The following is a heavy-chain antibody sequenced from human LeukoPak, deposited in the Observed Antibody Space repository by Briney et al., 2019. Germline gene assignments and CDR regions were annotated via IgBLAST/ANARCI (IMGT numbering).Heavy chain of an antibody. CDR2: IIPILGIA. D-gene: IGHD3-22*01. CDR1: GGTFSSYA. CDR3: ARDSENYYDSSGYYSPLFFS. J-gene: IGHJ5*02. V-gene: IGHV1-69*04. Sequence: ASVKVSCKASGGTFSSYAISWVRQAPGQGVEWMGRIIPILGIANYAQKFQGRVTITADKSTSTAYMELSSLRSEDTAVYYCARDSENYYDSSGYYSPLFFSWGQGTLVTVSS.